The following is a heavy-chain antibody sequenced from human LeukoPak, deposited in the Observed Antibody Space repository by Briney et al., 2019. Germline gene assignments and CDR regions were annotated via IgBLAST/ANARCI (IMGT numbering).Heavy chain of an antibody. V-gene: IGHV4-39*01. J-gene: IGHJ6*02. CDR3: ARGDYYDPQGMDV. D-gene: IGHD3-22*01. CDR1: GDSISNSDYH. Sequence: PSETLSLTCTVSGDSISNSDYHWGWIRQSPGKGLEWIGNIYYTGSAYYNPSLKSRVTISVDTSNNQFSLKLSLVTAADTAVYYCARGDYYDPQGMDVWGQGTTVTVSS. CDR2: IYYTGSA.